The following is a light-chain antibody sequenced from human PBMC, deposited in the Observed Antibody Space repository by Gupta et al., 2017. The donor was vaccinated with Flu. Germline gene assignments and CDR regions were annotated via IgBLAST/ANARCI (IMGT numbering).Light chain of an antibody. V-gene: IGKV1-12*01. CDR3: QQALDFPFT. Sequence: DIQMTQSPPFVSASVGDRVTITCRASQDITVWLAWYQQKPGRAPKVLIYDASRLRSEVTLRFRGSGSGTEFTLTINNLQPEDFATYYCQQALDFPFTFGGGTKVEIK. J-gene: IGKJ4*01. CDR1: QDITVW. CDR2: DAS.